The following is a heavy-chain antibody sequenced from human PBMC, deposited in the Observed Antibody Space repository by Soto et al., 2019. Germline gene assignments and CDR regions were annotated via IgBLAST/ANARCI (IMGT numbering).Heavy chain of an antibody. D-gene: IGHD7-27*01. Sequence: PSETLSLTCTVSGGSISSGGYYWSWIRQHPGKGLEWIGYIYYSGSTYYNPSLKSRLTISVDTSKNQFSLKLSSVTAADTAVYYCARGRGTLGIIDYWGQGTLVTVSS. CDR1: GGSISSGGYY. CDR3: ARGRGTLGIIDY. J-gene: IGHJ4*02. V-gene: IGHV4-31*03. CDR2: IYYSGST.